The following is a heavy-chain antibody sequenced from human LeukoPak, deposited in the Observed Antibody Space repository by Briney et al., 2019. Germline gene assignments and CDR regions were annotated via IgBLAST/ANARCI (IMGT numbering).Heavy chain of an antibody. V-gene: IGHV4-59*01. CDR1: GGSISSYY. CDR3: ARGARVAPFDY. D-gene: IGHD2-15*01. J-gene: IGHJ4*02. Sequence: SETLSLTCTVSGGSISSYYWSWLRQPPGKGLEWIGYIYYSGSTNYNPSLKSRVTISVDTSKNQFSLKLSSVTAADTAVYYCARGARVAPFDYWGQGTLVTVSS. CDR2: IYYSGST.